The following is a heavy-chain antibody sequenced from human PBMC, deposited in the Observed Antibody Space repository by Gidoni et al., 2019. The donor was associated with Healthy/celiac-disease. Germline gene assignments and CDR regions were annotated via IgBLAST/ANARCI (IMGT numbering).Heavy chain of an antibody. J-gene: IGHJ4*02. Sequence: EVQLLESGVGLVQPGGSLRLSCAASGFTFSSSAMSWVRQAPGKGLEWVSAILGSGGSTYYADSVNGRFTISRDNSKNTLYLQMNSLRAEDTAVYYCAKDSLPGEIYYFDYWGQGTLVTVSS. CDR2: ILGSGGST. CDR3: AKDSLPGEIYYFDY. CDR1: GFTFSSSA. V-gene: IGHV3-23*01.